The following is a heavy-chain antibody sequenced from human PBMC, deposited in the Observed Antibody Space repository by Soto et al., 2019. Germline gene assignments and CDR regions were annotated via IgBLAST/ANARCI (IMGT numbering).Heavy chain of an antibody. D-gene: IGHD3-10*02. V-gene: IGHV4-34*01. Sequence: QVQLHQWGTGLLKPSETLSLTCSVSGESFSGHFWTWIRQPPGKGLEWIGEIDYSGATHYNAAVKSRASMSMDTTKKQVSLKVTSVTAADTAVYYCARGGITPSMFFFDYWGQGTLVIVSS. CDR1: GESFSGHF. CDR2: IDYSGAT. J-gene: IGHJ4*02. CDR3: ARGGITPSMFFFDY.